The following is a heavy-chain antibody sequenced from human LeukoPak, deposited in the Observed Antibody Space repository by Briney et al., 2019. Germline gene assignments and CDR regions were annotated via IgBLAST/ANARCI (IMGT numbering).Heavy chain of an antibody. CDR2: INPNSGGT. CDR1: GYTFTGYY. D-gene: IGHD2-2*01. J-gene: IGHJ5*02. Sequence: GASVKVSCKASGYTFTGYYMHWVRQAPGQGLEWMGWINPNSGGTNYAQKFQGRVTMTRDTSISTAYMELSRLRSDGTAVYYCAVGYCSSCNWFDPWGQGTLVTVSS. CDR3: AVGYCSSCNWFDP. V-gene: IGHV1-2*02.